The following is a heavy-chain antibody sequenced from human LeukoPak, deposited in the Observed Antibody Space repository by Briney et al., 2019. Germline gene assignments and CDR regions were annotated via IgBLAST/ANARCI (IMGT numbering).Heavy chain of an antibody. J-gene: IGHJ4*02. CDR3: ARYSSGSFDFDY. V-gene: IGHV1-8*01. Sequence: ASVKVSCKASGYTFTSYDINWVRQATGQGLEWMGWMNPNSGNTGYAQKFQGRVTMTRNTSISTAYMELSSLRSEDTAAYYCARYSSGSFDFDYWGQGTLVTVSS. CDR2: MNPNSGNT. CDR1: GYTFTSYD. D-gene: IGHD6-19*01.